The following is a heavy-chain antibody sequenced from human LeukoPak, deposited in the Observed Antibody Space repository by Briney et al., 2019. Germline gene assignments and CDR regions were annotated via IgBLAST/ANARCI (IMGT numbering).Heavy chain of an antibody. CDR3: ARSSTLGNYFDY. V-gene: IGHV1-46*01. D-gene: IGHD6-13*01. CDR2: INPSGGST. Sequence: GASVKVSCKASGYTFTSYYMHWVRQAPGQGLEWMGIINPSGGSTSYAQKFQGRVTLTRDTSTSTVYMELSSLRSEDTAAYYCARSSTLGNYFDYWGQGTLVTVSS. J-gene: IGHJ4*02. CDR1: GYTFTSYY.